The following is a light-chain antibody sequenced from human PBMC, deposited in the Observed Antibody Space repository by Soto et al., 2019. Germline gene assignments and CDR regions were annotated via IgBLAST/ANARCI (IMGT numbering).Light chain of an antibody. CDR3: QSYDSSLSGGVV. CDR1: SSNIGAGYD. J-gene: IGLJ2*01. Sequence: QSVLTQPPSVSGAPGQRVTISCTGSSSNIGAGYDVHWYQQLPGTAPKLLIYGNSNRPSGVPDRFSGSKSGTSASLAITGLQAEDEADYYGQSYDSSLSGGVVFGGGTKVTVL. V-gene: IGLV1-40*01. CDR2: GNS.